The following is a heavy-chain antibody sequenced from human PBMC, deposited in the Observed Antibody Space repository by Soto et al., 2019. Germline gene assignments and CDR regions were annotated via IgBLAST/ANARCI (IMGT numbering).Heavy chain of an antibody. Sequence: EVQLVESGGGLVQPGGSLRLSCVASGFTFSSYWMHWVRQAPGKGLVWVSRINSDGSTTSYADSVKGRFTISRDNAKNTLYLQMNSLRAEDTAVYYCASSRYYDDPFDYWGQGTLVTVSS. V-gene: IGHV3-74*01. CDR3: ASSRYYDDPFDY. J-gene: IGHJ4*02. D-gene: IGHD3-22*01. CDR2: INSDGSTT. CDR1: GFTFSSYW.